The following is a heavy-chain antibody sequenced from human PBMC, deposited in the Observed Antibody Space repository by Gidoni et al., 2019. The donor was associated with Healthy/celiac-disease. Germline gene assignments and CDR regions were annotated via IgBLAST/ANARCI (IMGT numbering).Heavy chain of an antibody. CDR1: GFTFRSYG. Sequence: ESGGGVVQPGRSLRLSCAASGFTFRSYGMHWVRQAPGKGLEWVAVISYDGSNKYYADSVKGRFTISRDNSKNTLYLQMNSLRAEDTAGYYCAKAQEDYWGQGTLVTVSS. CDR3: AKAQEDY. J-gene: IGHJ4*02. CDR2: ISYDGSNK. V-gene: IGHV3-30*18.